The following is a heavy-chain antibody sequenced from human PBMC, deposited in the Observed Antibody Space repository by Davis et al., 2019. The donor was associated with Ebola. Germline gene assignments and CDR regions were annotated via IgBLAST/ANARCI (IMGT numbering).Heavy chain of an antibody. Sequence: PGGSLRLSCAASGFTFSSYAMSWVRQAPGKGLEWVSAISGSGGSTYYADSVKGRFTISRDNSKNTLYLQMNSLRAEDTAVYYCAKDEAYDFWSGYYPFDYWGQGTLVTVSS. CDR2: ISGSGGST. D-gene: IGHD3-3*01. V-gene: IGHV3-23*01. CDR3: AKDEAYDFWSGYYPFDY. CDR1: GFTFSSYA. J-gene: IGHJ4*02.